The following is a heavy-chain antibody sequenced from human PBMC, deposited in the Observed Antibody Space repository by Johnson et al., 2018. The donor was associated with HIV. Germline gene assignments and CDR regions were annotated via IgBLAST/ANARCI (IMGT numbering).Heavy chain of an antibody. D-gene: IGHD3-22*01. Sequence: QEQLVESGGDLVKPGGSLRVSCVASGFAFSDSHMSWIRQAPGKGLEWISYISSSGSTIYYADSVKGRFTISMDNAKNSLYLQVNSLRAEDTVVFYCARAIVVDDDAFDIWGQGTMVTVSS. CDR1: GFAFSDSH. CDR3: ARAIVVDDDAFDI. J-gene: IGHJ3*02. V-gene: IGHV3-11*01. CDR2: ISSSGSTI.